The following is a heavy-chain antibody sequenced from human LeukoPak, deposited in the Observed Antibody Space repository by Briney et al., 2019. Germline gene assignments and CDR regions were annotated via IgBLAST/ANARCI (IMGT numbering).Heavy chain of an antibody. CDR3: VKSDRPDYADFGLGS. Sequence: PGGSLRLSCSASGFTFSTHAMYWVRQAPGKGLEYVSGISSNGGSTNYADSVKGRFTISRDNSKNTLYLQMSSLRAEDTAVYYCVKSDRPDYADFGLGSLGQGTLVTVSS. J-gene: IGHJ5*02. CDR2: ISSNGGST. CDR1: GFTFSTHA. V-gene: IGHV3-64D*06. D-gene: IGHD4-17*01.